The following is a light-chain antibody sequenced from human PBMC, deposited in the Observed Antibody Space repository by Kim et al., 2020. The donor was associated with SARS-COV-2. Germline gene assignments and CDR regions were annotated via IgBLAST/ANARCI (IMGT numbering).Light chain of an antibody. CDR1: QGIGNY. CDR3: LQDYKYPWT. CDR2: AAS. Sequence: AIQMTQSPSSLSASVGDRITITCRASQGIGNYLGWYQQKPGKAPKLLIYAASSLQSGVPSRFSGSGSDTDFTLTISSLQPEDFATYYCLQDYKYPWTFGQGTKVDI. J-gene: IGKJ1*01. V-gene: IGKV1-6*01.